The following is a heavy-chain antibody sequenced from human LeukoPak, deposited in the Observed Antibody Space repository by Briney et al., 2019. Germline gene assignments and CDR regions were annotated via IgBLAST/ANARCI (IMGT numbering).Heavy chain of an antibody. CDR1: GFALSSYA. D-gene: IGHD2-15*01. Sequence: GGSLRLSCAASGFALSSYAMSWVRQAPGKGLEWVSATSSSDAGTYHAESVRGRFTISRDNSKNTLYLQMNSLRADDAAVYYCARAPVTACRGAFCYPFDIWGQGTLVTVSS. CDR3: ARAPVTACRGAFCYPFDI. J-gene: IGHJ4*02. V-gene: IGHV3-23*01. CDR2: TSSSDAGT.